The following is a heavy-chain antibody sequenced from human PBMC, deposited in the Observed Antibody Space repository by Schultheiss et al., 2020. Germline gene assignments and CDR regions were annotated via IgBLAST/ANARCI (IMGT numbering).Heavy chain of an antibody. CDR3: ARGRLRYPFYYYYYGMDV. CDR1: GGSISSGGYY. V-gene: IGHV4-31*03. D-gene: IGHD4-17*01. Sequence: SETLSLTCTVSGGSISSGGYYWSWIRQHPGKGLEWIGYIYYSGSTNYNPSLKSRVTISVDTSKNQFSLKLSSVTAADTAVYYCARGRLRYPFYYYYYGMDVWGQGTTVTVSS. CDR2: IYYSGST. J-gene: IGHJ6*02.